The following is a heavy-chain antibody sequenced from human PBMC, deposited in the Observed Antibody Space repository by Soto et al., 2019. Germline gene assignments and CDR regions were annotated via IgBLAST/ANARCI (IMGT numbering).Heavy chain of an antibody. CDR3: ARGATILEYYFDY. J-gene: IGHJ4*02. CDR1: GGSFSGYY. V-gene: IGHV4-34*01. Sequence: PSETLSLTCAVYGGSFSGYYWSWIRQPPGKGLEWIGEINHSGSTNYNPSLKSRVTISVDTSKNQFSLKLSSVTAADTAVYYCARGATILEYYFDYWGQGTLVTVSS. D-gene: IGHD3-9*01. CDR2: INHSGST.